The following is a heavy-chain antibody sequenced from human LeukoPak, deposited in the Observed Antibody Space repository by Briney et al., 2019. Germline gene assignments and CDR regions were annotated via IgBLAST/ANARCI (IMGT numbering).Heavy chain of an antibody. CDR1: GFSIDEYA. CDR3: AKDYDFWSGYYLGGYFDY. D-gene: IGHD3-3*01. CDR2: IRYDGSNK. Sequence: AGGSLRLSCTASGFSIDEYAMTWVRQAPGKGLEWVAFIRYDGSNKYYADSVKGRFTISRDNSKNTLYLQMNSLRAEDTAVYYCAKDYDFWSGYYLGGYFDYWGQGTLVTVSS. J-gene: IGHJ4*02. V-gene: IGHV3-30*02.